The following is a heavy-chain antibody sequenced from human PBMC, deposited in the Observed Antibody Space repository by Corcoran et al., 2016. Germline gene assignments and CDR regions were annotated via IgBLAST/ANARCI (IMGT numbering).Heavy chain of an antibody. V-gene: IGHV3-21*01. CDR2: ISSSSSYI. D-gene: IGHD2-15*01. Sequence: EVQLVESGGGLVKPGGSLRLSCAASGFTFSSYSMNWVRQAPGKGLEWVSSISSSSSYIYYADSVKGRFTISRDNAKNSLYLQMNSLRAEDTAVYYCARKASSGYCSGGSCYSPPFDYWGQGTLVTVSS. CDR3: ARKASSGYCSGGSCYSPPFDY. CDR1: GFTFSSYS. J-gene: IGHJ4*02.